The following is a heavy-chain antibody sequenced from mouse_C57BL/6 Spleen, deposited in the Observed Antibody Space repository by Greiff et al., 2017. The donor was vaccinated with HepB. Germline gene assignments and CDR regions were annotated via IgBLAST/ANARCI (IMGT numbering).Heavy chain of an antibody. CDR1: GYAFTNYL. D-gene: IGHD3-2*02. J-gene: IGHJ3*01. CDR2: INPGSGGT. V-gene: IGHV1-54*01. Sequence: QVQLQQSGAELVRPGTSVKVSCKASGYAFTNYLIEWVKQRPGQGLEWIGVINPGSGGTNYNEKFKGKATLTADKSSSTAYMQLSSLTSEDSAVYFCARPQTAQATSWFAYWGQGTLVTVSA. CDR3: ARPQTAQATSWFAY.